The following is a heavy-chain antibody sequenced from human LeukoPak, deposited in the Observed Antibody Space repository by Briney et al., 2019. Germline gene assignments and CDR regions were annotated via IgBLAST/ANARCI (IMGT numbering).Heavy chain of an antibody. J-gene: IGHJ4*02. CDR3: ARQSISGSSLSYFDY. Sequence: TSPETLSLTCTVSGGSISSYYWSWIRQPPGKGLEWIGNIYDSGSTNYNPSLKSRLTISVDTSKNQCSLKLSSVTAADTAVYYCARQSISGSSLSYFDYWGQGTLVNVSS. V-gene: IGHV4-59*01. D-gene: IGHD3-22*01. CDR1: GGSISSYY. CDR2: IYDSGST.